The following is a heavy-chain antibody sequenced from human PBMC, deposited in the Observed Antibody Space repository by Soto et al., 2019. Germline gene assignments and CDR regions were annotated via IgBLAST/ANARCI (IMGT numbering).Heavy chain of an antibody. J-gene: IGHJ4*02. CDR2: IYWDDDK. CDR1: GFSLSTSGVG. D-gene: IGHD3-9*01. V-gene: IGHV2-5*02. Sequence: QITLKESGPTLVKPTQTLTLTCTFSGFSLSTSGVGVGWIRQPPGKALEWLALIYWDDDKRYSPSLKSRLTITKATCKNQVVLTMTNMDPVDTATYYCAHRTGKGPFDYWGQGTLVTVSS. CDR3: AHRTGKGPFDY.